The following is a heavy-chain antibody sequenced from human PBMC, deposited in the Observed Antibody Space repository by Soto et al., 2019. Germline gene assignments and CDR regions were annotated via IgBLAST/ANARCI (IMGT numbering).Heavy chain of an antibody. V-gene: IGHV1-18*01. J-gene: IGHJ6*02. CDR3: SREGLRFPMDV. CDR2: ISPHNGNS. D-gene: IGHD2-21*02. Sequence: QVQLVQSGAEVKKPGASERVSCKASGYTFTDYGITWVRQAPGQGLEWMGWISPHNGNSYNAQRLQGRVTMTTDTSTSTAYMELRSLRSDDTAVYYCSREGLRFPMDVWGQGTTVTVSS. CDR1: GYTFTDYG.